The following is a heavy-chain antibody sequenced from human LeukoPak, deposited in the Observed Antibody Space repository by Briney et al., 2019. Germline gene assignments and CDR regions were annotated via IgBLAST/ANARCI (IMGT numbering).Heavy chain of an antibody. D-gene: IGHD2-15*01. J-gene: IGHJ5*02. CDR1: GYRFTNNW. CDR3: VRSPACSSGTCYPNWFDP. CDR2: TYPGDSNT. V-gene: IGHV5-51*01. Sequence: GESLKISCQGSGYRFTNNWIGWVRQLPGKGLEWMGITYPGDSNTRYSPSFQGQVTISADKSISSAYLQWSSLKASDTAMYYCVRSPACSSGTCYPNWFDPWGQGTLVTVSS.